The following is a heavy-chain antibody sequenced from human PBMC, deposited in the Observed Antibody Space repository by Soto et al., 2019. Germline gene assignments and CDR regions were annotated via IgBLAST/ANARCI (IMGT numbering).Heavy chain of an antibody. V-gene: IGHV3-30*18. D-gene: IGHD5-18*01. J-gene: IGHJ6*02. CDR1: GFTFSSYG. CDR2: ISYDGSNK. CDR3: AKYTAIGYYYYGMDV. Sequence: GGSLRLSCAASGFTFSSYGMHWVRQAPGKGLEWVAVISYDGSNKYYADSVKGRFTISRDNSKNTLYLQMNSLRAEDTAVYYCAKYTAIGYYYYGMDVWGQGTTVTVSS.